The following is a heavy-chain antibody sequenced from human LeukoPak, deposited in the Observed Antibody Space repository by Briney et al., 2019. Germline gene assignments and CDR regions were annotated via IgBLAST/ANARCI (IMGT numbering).Heavy chain of an antibody. J-gene: IGHJ4*02. CDR3: ARAYYYDTSGYQGYYFDY. CDR1: GFTFSSYA. D-gene: IGHD3-22*01. Sequence: PGGSLRLSCAASGFTFSSYAMHWVRQAPGKGLESVSAISSDESSTYYANSVKARFTISRDNSKKMLYLQMGSLRAEDMAVYYCARAYYYDTSGYQGYYFDYWGQGTLVTVSS. V-gene: IGHV3-64*01. CDR2: ISSDESST.